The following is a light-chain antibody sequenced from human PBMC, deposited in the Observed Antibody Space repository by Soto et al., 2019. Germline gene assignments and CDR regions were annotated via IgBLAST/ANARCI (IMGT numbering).Light chain of an antibody. Sequence: SVLTQPASVSGSPGQSITISCTGTSSDIGRYNYVSWYQQYPGKAPKFMIYDVSNRPLGVSNRFSGSKSGNTTSLTISGLQAEDEADYYCCSYVGCSTSYVFRTGTKVTVL. CDR3: CSYVGCSTSYV. V-gene: IGLV2-14*01. J-gene: IGLJ1*01. CDR2: DVS. CDR1: SSDIGRYNY.